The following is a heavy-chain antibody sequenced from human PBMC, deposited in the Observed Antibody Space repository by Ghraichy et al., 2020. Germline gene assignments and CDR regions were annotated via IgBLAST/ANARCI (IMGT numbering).Heavy chain of an antibody. CDR3: ARGQSSYSYGFPIDY. V-gene: IGHV3-11*01. D-gene: IGHD5-18*01. Sequence: LSLTCVASGFTFSDHYMSWIRQAPGTGLGWVSYISSTGDTMYLDSVKGRFTISRDNAKSSLYLQMNSLGAEDTAVYYCARGQSSYSYGFPIDYWGQGTLVTVSS. J-gene: IGHJ4*02. CDR2: ISSTGDTM. CDR1: GFTFSDHY.